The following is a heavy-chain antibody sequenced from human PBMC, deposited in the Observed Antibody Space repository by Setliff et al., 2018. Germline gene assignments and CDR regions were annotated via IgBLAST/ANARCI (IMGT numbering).Heavy chain of an antibody. D-gene: IGHD6-19*01. CDR1: GDSMSSYY. CDR3: ARARYSSGWYGGGGAFYYMDA. CDR2: VYTSGST. J-gene: IGHJ6*03. Sequence: SETLSLTCTVSGDSMSSYYWSWIRQSPGKGLEWIGYVYTSGSTNYNPSLKSRVTISVDTSKNQLSLRLTSVTAADTAVYYCARARYSSGWYGGGGAFYYMDAWGKGTTVTVSS. V-gene: IGHV4-4*08.